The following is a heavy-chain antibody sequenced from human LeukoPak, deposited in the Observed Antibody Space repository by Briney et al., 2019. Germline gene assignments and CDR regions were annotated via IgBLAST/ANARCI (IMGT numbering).Heavy chain of an antibody. CDR3: ARSYGGHSVCDAFDI. D-gene: IGHD4-23*01. J-gene: IGHJ3*02. CDR1: GDSISRSLYY. CDR2: IYYSGST. Sequence: SETLSLTCTVSGDSISRSLYYWGWIRQPPGKGLEWIGTIYYSGSTCYNPSLKSRVTISVDTSKNQFSLKLTSVTAADTAVYYCARSYGGHSVCDAFDIWGQGTMVTVSS. V-gene: IGHV4-39*01.